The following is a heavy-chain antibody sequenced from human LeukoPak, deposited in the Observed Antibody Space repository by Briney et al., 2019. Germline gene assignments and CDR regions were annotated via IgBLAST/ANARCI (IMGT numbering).Heavy chain of an antibody. V-gene: IGHV3-9*01. Sequence: GRSLRLSCAASGFTFDDYAMHWVRQAPGKGLEWVSGISWNSGSIGYADSVKGRFTISRDNAKNSLYLQMNSLRAEDTALYYCAKDIKGGYSRSWYFDYWGQGTLVTVSS. CDR2: ISWNSGSI. CDR1: GFTFDDYA. CDR3: AKDIKGGYSRSWYFDY. J-gene: IGHJ4*02. D-gene: IGHD6-13*01.